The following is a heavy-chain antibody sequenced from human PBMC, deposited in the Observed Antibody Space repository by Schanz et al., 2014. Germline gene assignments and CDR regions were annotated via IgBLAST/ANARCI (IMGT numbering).Heavy chain of an antibody. CDR1: RIIFGTYS. J-gene: IGHJ4*02. D-gene: IGHD6-13*01. Sequence: EVQLVESGGGLVKPGGSLRLSCTASRIIFGTYSMNWIRQTPKGLEWVSALTGSGTTTYYADSVKGRFTISRDNSKNTVNLQMNSLRAEDTAVYYCAKEKEEVAADGSFFDYWGQGTLVTVSS. CDR3: AKEKEEVAADGSFFDY. CDR2: LTGSGTTT. V-gene: IGHV3-23*04.